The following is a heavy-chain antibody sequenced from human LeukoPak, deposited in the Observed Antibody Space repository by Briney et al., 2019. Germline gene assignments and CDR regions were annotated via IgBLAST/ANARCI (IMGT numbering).Heavy chain of an antibody. CDR1: GFTFSSYA. CDR2: ISGSGGST. Sequence: PGGSLRLSCAASGFTFSSYAMSWVRQAPGKGLEWVSAISGSGGSTYYADSVKGRFTISRDNSKNTLYLQMNSLRAEDTALYYCARGMIREPALDYWGQGTLVTVSS. V-gene: IGHV3-23*01. J-gene: IGHJ4*02. D-gene: IGHD1-14*01. CDR3: ARGMIREPALDY.